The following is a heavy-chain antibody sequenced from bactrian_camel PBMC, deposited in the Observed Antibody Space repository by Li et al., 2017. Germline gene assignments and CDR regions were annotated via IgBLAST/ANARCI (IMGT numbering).Heavy chain of an antibody. J-gene: IGHJ4*01. CDR2: IIKGNTT. CDR1: RLPSTTNR. D-gene: IGHD7*01. V-gene: IGHV3S53*01. CDR3: KAGGTCRSDY. Sequence: HVQLVESGGGSVQPGGSLTLSCAASRLPSTTNRVTWFRQAPGKDREGVARIIKGNTTLYLDDVKGRFTISKAKDNDTFYLQMNRLKPEDTGVYYCKAGGTCRSDYWGQGTQVTVS.